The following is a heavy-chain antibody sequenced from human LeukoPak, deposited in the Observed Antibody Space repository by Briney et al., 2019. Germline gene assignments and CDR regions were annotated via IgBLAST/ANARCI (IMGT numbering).Heavy chain of an antibody. CDR3: AKDFIAVSTVTTGWFDP. Sequence: GGSLRLSCAASGFTFSDYYMSWIRQAPGKGLEWVSYISSSGSTIYYADSVKGRFTISRDNSKNTLYLQMNSLRAEDTAVYYCAKDFIAVSTVTTGWFDPWGQGTLVTVSS. D-gene: IGHD4-17*01. J-gene: IGHJ5*02. V-gene: IGHV3-11*04. CDR2: ISSSGSTI. CDR1: GFTFSDYY.